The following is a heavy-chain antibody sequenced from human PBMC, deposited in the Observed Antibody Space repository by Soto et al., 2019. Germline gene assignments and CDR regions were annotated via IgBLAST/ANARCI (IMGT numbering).Heavy chain of an antibody. CDR3: ARAPFDKAAAGRWIGFGGPYYFDY. CDR2: IYYSGST. Sequence: PSETLSLTCTVSGGSISSGGYYWSWIRQHPGKGLEWIGYIYYSGSTYYNPSLKSRVTISVDTSKNQFSLKLSSVTAADTAVYYCARAPFDKAAAGRWIGFGGPYYFDYWGQGTLVTVSS. J-gene: IGHJ4*02. D-gene: IGHD6-13*01. CDR1: GGSISSGGYY. V-gene: IGHV4-31*03.